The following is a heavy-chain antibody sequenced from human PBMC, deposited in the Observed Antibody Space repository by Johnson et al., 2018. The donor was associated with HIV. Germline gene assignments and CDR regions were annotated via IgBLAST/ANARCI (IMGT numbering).Heavy chain of an antibody. D-gene: IGHD5/OR15-5a*01. Sequence: EVQLVESGGVVVQPGRSLRLSCAASGFTFSSYDMHWVRQATGKGLEWVSVITTAGDTYYPGSVKGRFPIFRENVKNSLYLQMNSLRAGDTAVYYCARGVLAFDIWGQGTMVTVSS. CDR3: ARGVLAFDI. V-gene: IGHV3-13*01. J-gene: IGHJ3*02. CDR1: GFTFSSYD. CDR2: ITTAGDT.